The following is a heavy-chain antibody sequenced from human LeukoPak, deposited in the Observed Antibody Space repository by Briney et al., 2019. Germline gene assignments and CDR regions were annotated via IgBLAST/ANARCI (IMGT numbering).Heavy chain of an antibody. CDR3: ARAAVAGDFDY. Sequence: PGGSLRHSCAASGFTFSSYWMHWVRQAPGKGLLWVSRISRDGSSTTYADSVKGRFTISRDNAKNTLYLQMNSLRAEDTAVYYCARAAVAGDFDYWGRGTLVTVSS. CDR2: ISRDGSST. V-gene: IGHV3-74*01. J-gene: IGHJ4*02. CDR1: GFTFSSYW. D-gene: IGHD6-19*01.